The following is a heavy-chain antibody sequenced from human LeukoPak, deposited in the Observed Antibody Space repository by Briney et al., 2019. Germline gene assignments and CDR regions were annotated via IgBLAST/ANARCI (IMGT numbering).Heavy chain of an antibody. D-gene: IGHD2-2*01. J-gene: IGHJ6*03. CDR3: ARDRYCSSTSCPGPNYYYYMDV. V-gene: IGHV4-61*01. CDR2: IYYGGST. Sequence: SETLSLTCAVSGYSISSGYYWSWIRQPPGKGLEWIGYIYYGGSTNYNPSLKSRVTISVDTSKNQFSLKLSSVTAADTAVYYCARDRYCSSTSCPGPNYYYYMDVWGKGTTVTVSS. CDR1: GYSISSGYY.